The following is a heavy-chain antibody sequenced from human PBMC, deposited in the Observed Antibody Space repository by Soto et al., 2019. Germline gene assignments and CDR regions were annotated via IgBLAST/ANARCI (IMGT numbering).Heavy chain of an antibody. CDR2: ISGSGGNT. J-gene: IGHJ6*02. D-gene: IGHD3-3*01. V-gene: IGHV3-23*01. Sequence: GGSLRLSCAASGFTFSSYAMTWVRQAPGKGLEWVSVISGSGGNTYYADSVKGRFAISRDNSKNTMYLHLNSLRAEDTAVYFCAKGGYDFWSGPHYGMDVWGQGTTVTVS. CDR1: GFTFSSYA. CDR3: AKGGYDFWSGPHYGMDV.